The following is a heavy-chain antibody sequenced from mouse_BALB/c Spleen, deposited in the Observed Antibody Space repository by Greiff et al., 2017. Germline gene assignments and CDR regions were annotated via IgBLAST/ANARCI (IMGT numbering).Heavy chain of an antibody. V-gene: IGHV14-3*02. CDR3: ALLTGFAY. D-gene: IGHD4-1*01. Sequence: EVQLQQSGAELVKPGASVKLSCTASGFNIKDTYMHWVKQRPEQGLEWIGRIDPANGNTKYDPKFQGKATITADTSSNTAYLLLSSLTSEDTAVYYCALLTGFAYWGQGTLVTVSA. CDR1: GFNIKDTY. J-gene: IGHJ3*01. CDR2: IDPANGNT.